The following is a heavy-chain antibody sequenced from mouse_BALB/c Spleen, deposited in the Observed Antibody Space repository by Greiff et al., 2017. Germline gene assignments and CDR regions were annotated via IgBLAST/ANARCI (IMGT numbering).Heavy chain of an antibody. CDR2: ISTYYGDA. V-gene: IGHV1S137*01. J-gene: IGHJ4*01. Sequence: QVHVKQSGAELVRPGVSVKISCKGSGYTFTDYAMHWVKQSHAKSLEWIGVISTYYGDASYNQKFKGNATMTVDKSSSTAYMELARLTSEDSAIYYCARVYYDYDDYAMDYWGQGTSVTVSS. D-gene: IGHD2-4*01. CDR1: GYTFTDYA. CDR3: ARVYYDYDDYAMDY.